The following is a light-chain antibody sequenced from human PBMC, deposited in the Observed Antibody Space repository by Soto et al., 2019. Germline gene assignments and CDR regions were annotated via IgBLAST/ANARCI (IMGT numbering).Light chain of an antibody. Sequence: QSALTQPPSASGSPGQSVTISCTGTSSDVGAYKYVSWYQQYPGKAPKLTIYEVTKRPSGVPDRFSGSKSGNTASLTVSGLQAEDEAEYYCTSYVGNDIWVFGGGTKLTVL. V-gene: IGLV2-8*01. CDR2: EVT. CDR1: SSDVGAYKY. J-gene: IGLJ3*02. CDR3: TSYVGNDIWV.